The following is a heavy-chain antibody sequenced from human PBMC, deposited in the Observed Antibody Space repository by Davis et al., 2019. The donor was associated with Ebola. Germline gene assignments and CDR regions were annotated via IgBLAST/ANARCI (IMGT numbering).Heavy chain of an antibody. V-gene: IGHV1-8*01. Sequence: AASVKVSCKASGYTFTSYDINWVRQATGQGLEWMGWMNPNSGNTGYAQKFQGRVTMTRDTSTSTVYMELSSLRSEDTAVYYCATDRVEMTTIVGGNWFDPWGQGTLVTVSS. CDR2: MNPNSGNT. D-gene: IGHD5-24*01. J-gene: IGHJ5*02. CDR1: GYTFTSYD. CDR3: ATDRVEMTTIVGGNWFDP.